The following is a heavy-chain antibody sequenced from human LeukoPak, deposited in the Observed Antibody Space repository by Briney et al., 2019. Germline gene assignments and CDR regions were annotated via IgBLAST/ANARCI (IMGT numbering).Heavy chain of an antibody. CDR2: IGTAGDT. CDR3: ARAFPFGYYDSRGYYYGGFYYYGMDV. V-gene: IGHV3-13*01. Sequence: PGGSLRLSCAASGFTFSSYDMHWVRQATGKGLEWVSAIGTAGDTYYPGSVKGRFTISRENAKNSLYLQMNSLRAGDTAVYYCARAFPFGYYDSRGYYYGGFYYYGMDVWGQGTTVTVSS. J-gene: IGHJ6*02. CDR1: GFTFSSYD. D-gene: IGHD3-22*01.